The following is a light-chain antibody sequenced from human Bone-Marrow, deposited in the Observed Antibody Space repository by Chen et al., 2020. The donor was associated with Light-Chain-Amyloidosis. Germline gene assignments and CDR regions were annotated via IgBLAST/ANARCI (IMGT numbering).Light chain of an antibody. CDR3: QSADSSGTYEVI. Sequence: SYELTHPPSASVSPGQPARIPCSGDDLPTKYAYWYQQKPGQAPVLVIHRDTERPSGISERFSGSSSGTTATLTISGVQAEDEADYHCQSADSSGTYEVIFGGGTKLTVL. V-gene: IGLV3-25*03. CDR1: DLPTKY. J-gene: IGLJ2*01. CDR2: RDT.